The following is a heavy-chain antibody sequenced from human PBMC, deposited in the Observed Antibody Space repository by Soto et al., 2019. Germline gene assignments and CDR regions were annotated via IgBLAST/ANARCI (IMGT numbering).Heavy chain of an antibody. D-gene: IGHD6-13*01. CDR1: GGTFSSYT. Sequence: QVQLVQSGAEVKKPGSSVKVSCKASGGTFSSYTISWVRQAPGQGLEWMGRIIPILGIANYAQKFQGRVTITADKSTSTAYMELSSLRSEDTAVYYCARDPGQQLVRCYYYGMDVWGQGTTVTVSS. CDR3: ARDPGQQLVRCYYYGMDV. CDR2: IIPILGIA. J-gene: IGHJ6*02. V-gene: IGHV1-69*08.